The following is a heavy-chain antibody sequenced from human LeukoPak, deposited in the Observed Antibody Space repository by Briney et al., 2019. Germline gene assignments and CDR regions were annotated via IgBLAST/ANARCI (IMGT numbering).Heavy chain of an antibody. CDR1: GGSISSYY. CDR3: ARLSVIVGAALEYYYYYMDV. D-gene: IGHD1-26*01. J-gene: IGHJ6*03. CDR2: IYYSGST. Sequence: KPSETLSLTCTVSGGSISSYYWSWIRQPPGKGLEWIGDIYYSGSTNYNPSLESRVTISVDTSKNQFSLKLTSVTAADTAVYYCARLSVIVGAALEYYYYYMDVWGQGTTVTVSS. V-gene: IGHV4-59*12.